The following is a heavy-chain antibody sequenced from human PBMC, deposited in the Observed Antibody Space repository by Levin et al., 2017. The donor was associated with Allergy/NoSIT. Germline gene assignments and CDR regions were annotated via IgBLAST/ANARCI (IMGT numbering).Heavy chain of an antibody. V-gene: IGHV3-11*01. Sequence: GGSLRLSCAASGFTFSDYYMSWIRQAPGKGLEWVSYISSSGSTIYYADSVKGRFTISRDNAKNSLYLQMNSLRAEDTAVYYCARRTPRYSGYLGYNWFDPWGQGTLVTVSS. CDR3: ARRTPRYSGYLGYNWFDP. J-gene: IGHJ5*02. D-gene: IGHD5-12*01. CDR2: ISSSGSTI. CDR1: GFTFSDYY.